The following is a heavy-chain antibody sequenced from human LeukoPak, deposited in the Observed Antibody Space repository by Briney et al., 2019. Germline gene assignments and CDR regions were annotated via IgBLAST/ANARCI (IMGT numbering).Heavy chain of an antibody. Sequence: GGSLRLSCAASGFTFSTYAMTWVRQAPGKGLEWVANIKQDGSEKYYVDSVKGRFTISRDNAKNSLYPQMNSLRAEDTAVYYCARLGGSGSYLDAFDIWGQGTMVTVSS. CDR1: GFTFSTYA. V-gene: IGHV3-7*01. J-gene: IGHJ3*02. D-gene: IGHD3-10*01. CDR3: ARLGGSGSYLDAFDI. CDR2: IKQDGSEK.